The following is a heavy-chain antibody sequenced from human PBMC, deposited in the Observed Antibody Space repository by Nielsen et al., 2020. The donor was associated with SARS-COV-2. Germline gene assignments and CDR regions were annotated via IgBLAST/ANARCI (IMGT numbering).Heavy chain of an antibody. D-gene: IGHD5-12*01. J-gene: IGHJ4*02. CDR3: ARDSTGGYSGYGDY. V-gene: IGHV3-11*06. CDR1: GFTFSVYW. Sequence: GESLKISCAASGFTFSVYWLHWVRQAPGKGLEWVSYISSSSSYTNYADSVKGRFTISRVNAKNSLYLQMNSLRAEDTAVYYCARDSTGGYSGYGDYWGQGTLVTVSS. CDR2: ISSSSSYT.